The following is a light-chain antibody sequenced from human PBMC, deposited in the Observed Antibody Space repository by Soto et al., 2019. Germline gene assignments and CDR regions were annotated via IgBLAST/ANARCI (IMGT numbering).Light chain of an antibody. CDR2: EAS. J-gene: IGKJ4*02. V-gene: IGKV3-11*01. Sequence: ETVLTQSPATLSLSPGERATLSCRASRSINNFLAWYQQKPGQAPRLLIYEASKRATGVPARFSGSGSGTDFTLTISSLESEDFAVYYCQQRGGWPPLTFGGGTKVEI. CDR1: RSINNF. CDR3: QQRGGWPPLT.